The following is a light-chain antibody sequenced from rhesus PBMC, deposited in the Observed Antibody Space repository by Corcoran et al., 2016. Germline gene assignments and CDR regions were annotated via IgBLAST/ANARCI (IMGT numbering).Light chain of an antibody. Sequence: DIQMTQSPSSLSASVGDTVTITCRASQGISIWLAWYQQNPGKAPNLLIYKASSLQAGVPSRFSGSGAGTDFTLTISSLQSEDFATYYCQQYNSRPWTFGQGTKVEIK. V-gene: IGKV1-22*01. CDR1: QGISIW. CDR2: KAS. CDR3: QQYNSRPWT. J-gene: IGKJ1*01.